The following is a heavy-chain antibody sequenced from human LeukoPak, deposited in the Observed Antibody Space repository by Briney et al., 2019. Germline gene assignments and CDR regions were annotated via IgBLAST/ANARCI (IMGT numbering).Heavy chain of an antibody. V-gene: IGHV4-39*07. Sequence: SSVTLSLTCTVSGGSISSSSYYWGWIRQPPGKGLEWIGSIYYSGSTYYNPSLKSRVTISVDTSKNQFSLKLSSVTAADTAVYYCARWGYCSGGSCYLRDDAFDIWGQGTMVTVSS. D-gene: IGHD2-15*01. J-gene: IGHJ3*02. CDR1: GGSISSSSYY. CDR3: ARWGYCSGGSCYLRDDAFDI. CDR2: IYYSGST.